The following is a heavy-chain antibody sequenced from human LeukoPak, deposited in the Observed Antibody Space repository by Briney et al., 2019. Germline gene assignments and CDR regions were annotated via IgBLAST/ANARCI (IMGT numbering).Heavy chain of an antibody. CDR3: ARASVAVAGIPYYFDY. Sequence: ASVKVSCKASGGTFSSYAISWVRQAPGQGLEWMGRITPILGIANYAQKFQGRVTITADKPTSTAYMELSSLRSEDTAVNYCARASVAVAGIPYYFDYWGQGTLVTVSS. CDR2: ITPILGIA. CDR1: GGTFSSYA. V-gene: IGHV1-69*04. J-gene: IGHJ4*02. D-gene: IGHD6-19*01.